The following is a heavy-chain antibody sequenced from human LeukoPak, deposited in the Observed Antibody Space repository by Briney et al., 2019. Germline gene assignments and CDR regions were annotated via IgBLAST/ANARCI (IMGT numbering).Heavy chain of an antibody. J-gene: IGHJ4*02. CDR2: ISPDTGGT. CDR3: ARDWSMTTLDY. V-gene: IGHV1-2*06. Sequence: ASVKVSCKASEYTFTDYYIHWIRQAPGQGLEWMGRISPDTGGTDHAQEFRDKITMTRDTSISTAYLEFSSLRSDDTAVYYCARDWSMTTLDYWGQGTLVTVSS. CDR1: EYTFTDYY. D-gene: IGHD4-17*01.